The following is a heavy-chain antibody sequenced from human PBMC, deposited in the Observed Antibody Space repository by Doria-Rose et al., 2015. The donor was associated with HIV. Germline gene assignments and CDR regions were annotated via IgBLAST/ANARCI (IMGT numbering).Heavy chain of an antibody. Sequence: QVTLKESSPVLVKPTETLTLTCTVSGVSLSSPGMGVSWIRQPPGKALEWLANIFSDDERSYKTSLKSRLTISRGTSKSQVVLTMTDMDPVDTATYYCARIKSSRWYHKYYFDFWGQGTLVIVPA. J-gene: IGHJ4*02. CDR1: GVSLSSPGMG. CDR3: ARIKSSRWYHKYYFDF. V-gene: IGHV2-26*01. D-gene: IGHD6-13*01. CDR2: IFSDDER.